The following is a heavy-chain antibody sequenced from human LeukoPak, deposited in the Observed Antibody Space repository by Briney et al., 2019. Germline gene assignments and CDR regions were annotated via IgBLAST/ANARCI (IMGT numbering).Heavy chain of an antibody. CDR1: GFTFSDYY. V-gene: IGHV3-11*01. J-gene: IGHJ6*03. CDR3: ARLEQYHRGHFYYYMDV. D-gene: IGHD2-2*01. CDR2: MTSSGTTI. Sequence: GGSLRLSCAASGFTFSDYYMTWIRQAPGKGLEWVSYMTSSGTTIYYADSVRSRLTISRDNAKKSLYLQMNSLRAEDTAVYYCARLEQYHRGHFYYYMDVWGKGTTVTVSS.